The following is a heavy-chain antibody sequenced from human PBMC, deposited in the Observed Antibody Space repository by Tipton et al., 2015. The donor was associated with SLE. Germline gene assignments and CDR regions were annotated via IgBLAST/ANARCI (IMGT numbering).Heavy chain of an antibody. D-gene: IGHD3-10*01. V-gene: IGHV1-2*02. J-gene: IGHJ3*02. CDR1: AYTFTAYY. CDR2: PDPNSGDT. Sequence: QSGAEVKKPGASVKVSCKASAYTFTAYYVHWVRQAPGQGLEWLGWPDPNSGDTYSAQKFQGRLTMTRDTSITTAYLELSSLRSDDTAVYFCARDLGYYYGSGAYYACDIWGQGTLVSVSS. CDR3: ARDLGYYYGSGAYYACDI.